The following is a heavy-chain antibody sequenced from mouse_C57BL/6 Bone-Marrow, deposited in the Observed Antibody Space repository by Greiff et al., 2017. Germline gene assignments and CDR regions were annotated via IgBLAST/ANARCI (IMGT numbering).Heavy chain of an antibody. CDR1: GFTFSSYA. V-gene: IGHV5-9-1*02. J-gene: IGHJ4*01. CDR2: ISSGGDYI. D-gene: IGHD3-1*01. Sequence: EVQVVESGEGLVKPGGSLKLSCAASGFTFSSYAMSWVRQTPEKRLEWVAYISSGGDYIYYADTVKGRFTISRDNARNTLYLQMSSLKSEDTAMYYCTRGLPLNYAMDYWGQGTSVTVSS. CDR3: TRGLPLNYAMDY.